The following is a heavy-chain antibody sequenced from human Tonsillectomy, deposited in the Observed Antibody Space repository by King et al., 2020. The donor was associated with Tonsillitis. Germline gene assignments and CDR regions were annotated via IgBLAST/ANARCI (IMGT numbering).Heavy chain of an antibody. CDR1: GGTFSSYA. J-gene: IGHJ4*02. CDR3: ARDHGDPGASSFDN. CDR2: IIPLFGTA. Sequence: QLVQSGAEVKKPGSAVKVSCKASGGTFSSYAISWVRQAPGQGLEWMGWIIPLFGTANYVQKVQGRVTITGDESTSTAYMELGSLRSEDTAVYYCARDHGDPGASSFDNWGQGTLVTVSS. V-gene: IGHV1-69*01. D-gene: IGHD4-17*01.